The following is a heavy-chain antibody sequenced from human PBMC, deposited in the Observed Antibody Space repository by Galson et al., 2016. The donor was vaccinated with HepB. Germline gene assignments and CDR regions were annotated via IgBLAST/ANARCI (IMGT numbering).Heavy chain of an antibody. CDR2: ISAYTGNT. V-gene: IGHV1-18*01. CDR3: ARDSRGLVTLY. Sequence: SVKVSCKASGYTFISYGISWVRQAPGQGLEWMGWISAYTGNTHYAQQFQDRVTMTTDTPTSTAYMELRSLRSDDTAVYFCARDSRGLVTLYWGQGTLVTVSS. D-gene: IGHD3/OR15-3a*01. J-gene: IGHJ4*02. CDR1: GYTFISYG.